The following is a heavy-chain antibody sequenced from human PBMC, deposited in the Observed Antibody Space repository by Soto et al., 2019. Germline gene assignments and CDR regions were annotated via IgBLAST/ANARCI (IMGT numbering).Heavy chain of an antibody. D-gene: IGHD5-12*01. CDR1: GFTFSNAW. J-gene: IGHJ4*02. CDR2: IKSKTDGGTT. CDR3: TTDRSWLHDYIPDY. V-gene: IGHV3-15*07. Sequence: PGGSLRLSCAASGFTFSNAWMNWVRQAPWKGLEWVGRIKSKTDGGTTDYAAPVKGRFTISRDDSKNTLYLQMNSLKTEDTAVYYCTTDRSWLHDYIPDYWGQGTLVTVSS.